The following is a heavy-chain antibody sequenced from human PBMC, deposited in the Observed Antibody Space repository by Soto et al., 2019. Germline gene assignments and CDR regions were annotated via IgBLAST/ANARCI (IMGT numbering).Heavy chain of an antibody. V-gene: IGHV5-51*01. CDR3: VRGVHLTAADAFDV. Sequence: GESLKISCKGYGYSFTTYWIGWVRQIPGKGLEWMGIIYAGDSDTRYSPSFQGQVTISVDESIGTAYLQWSSLKASDTAMYYCVRGVHLTAADAFDVWGQGTMVTVSS. D-gene: IGHD1-1*01. CDR1: GYSFTTYW. CDR2: IYAGDSDT. J-gene: IGHJ3*01.